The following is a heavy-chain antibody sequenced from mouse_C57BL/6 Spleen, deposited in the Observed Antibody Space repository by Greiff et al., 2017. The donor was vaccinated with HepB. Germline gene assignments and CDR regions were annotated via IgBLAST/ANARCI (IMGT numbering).Heavy chain of an antibody. CDR2: IDPSDSET. CDR1: GYTFTSYW. V-gene: IGHV1-52*01. CDR3: ARTEQHHWYFDV. D-gene: IGHD3-1*01. Sequence: QVQLQQPGAELVRPGSSVKLSCKASGYTFTSYWMHWVKQRPIQGLEWIGNIDPSDSETHYNQKFKDKATLTVDKSSSTAYMQLSSLTSEDSAVYYCARTEQHHWYFDVWGTETTVTVSS. J-gene: IGHJ1*03.